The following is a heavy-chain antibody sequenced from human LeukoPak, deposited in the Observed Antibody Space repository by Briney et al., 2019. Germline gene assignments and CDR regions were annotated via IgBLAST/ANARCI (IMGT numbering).Heavy chain of an antibody. Sequence: ASVTVSYKASGYTFTNYGISWVRQAPGQGGSWMGWIGVYSGNTNYAQKFQGRATMTTDTSTSTAYMELRSLRSDDTAVYYCARVPATARVFVMDVWGQGTTATVSS. V-gene: IGHV1-18*01. D-gene: IGHD5-12*01. CDR2: IGVYSGNT. CDR3: ARVPATARVFVMDV. J-gene: IGHJ6*02. CDR1: GYTFTNYG.